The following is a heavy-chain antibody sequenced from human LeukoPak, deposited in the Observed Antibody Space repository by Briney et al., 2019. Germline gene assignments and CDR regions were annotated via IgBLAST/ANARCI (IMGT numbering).Heavy chain of an antibody. Sequence: GGSLRLSCAASGFTFSSYAMHWVRQAPGKGLEWVAVISYDGSNKYYADSVKGRFTISRDNAKNSLYLQMNSLRAEDTAIYYCAREDDWNYEDYWGQGTLVTVSS. CDR2: ISYDGSNK. D-gene: IGHD1-7*01. CDR1: GFTFSSYA. V-gene: IGHV3-30-3*01. CDR3: AREDDWNYEDY. J-gene: IGHJ4*02.